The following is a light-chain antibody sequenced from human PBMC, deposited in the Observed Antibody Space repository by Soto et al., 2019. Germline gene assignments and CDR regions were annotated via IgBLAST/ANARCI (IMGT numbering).Light chain of an antibody. V-gene: IGKV3-15*01. CDR1: QSVSSN. Sequence: EIVMTQSPATLSVSPGERATLSCRASQSVSSNLAGYQQKPGQAPRLLIYGASTRATGIPARFSGSGSGTEFTLTISSLQSEDFAVYYCQQYNNWPGTFGPGNKVDIK. CDR3: QQYNNWPGT. CDR2: GAS. J-gene: IGKJ3*01.